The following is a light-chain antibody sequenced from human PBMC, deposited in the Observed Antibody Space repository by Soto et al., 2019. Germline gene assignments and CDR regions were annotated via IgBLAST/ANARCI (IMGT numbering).Light chain of an antibody. Sequence: DIQMTQSPSTLSASVGDRVTITCRASQSINNYFAWYQQKPGKAPKLLIFKASTLESGVPSRFSGSGAGTEFTLSISSLQPDDFATYYCQQYGSFPRTFGQGTKVEIK. CDR3: QQYGSFPRT. V-gene: IGKV1-5*03. J-gene: IGKJ1*01. CDR2: KAS. CDR1: QSINNY.